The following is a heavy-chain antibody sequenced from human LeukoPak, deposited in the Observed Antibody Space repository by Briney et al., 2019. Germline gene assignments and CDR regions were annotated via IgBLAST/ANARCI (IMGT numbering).Heavy chain of an antibody. J-gene: IGHJ4*02. CDR1: RFSFSNYW. CDR3: ARDIVSGSGSLDY. Sequence: QPGGSLRLSCAASRFSFSNYWMHWVRQAPGKGLVWVSRVKSDGSNPSYADSVKGRFTISRDNAENMLYLQMNTLGAEDTAVYYCARDIVSGSGSLDYWGQGTLVTASS. CDR2: VKSDGSNP. V-gene: IGHV3-74*01. D-gene: IGHD3-10*01.